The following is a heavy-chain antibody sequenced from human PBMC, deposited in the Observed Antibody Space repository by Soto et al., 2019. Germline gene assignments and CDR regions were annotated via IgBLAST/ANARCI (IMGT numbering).Heavy chain of an antibody. CDR1: GSTFDDYA. D-gene: IGHD3-22*01. V-gene: IGHV3-43*02. CDR3: VKETYYYDVSSYYPLGS. J-gene: IGHJ5*02. Sequence: GGSLRLSCAASGSTFDDYAMHWVRQAPGKGLEWVSLISRDGTNTNYAESVKGRFTISRDNSKNSLYLQMNSLRTEGTALYYCVKETYYYDVSSYYPLGSWGQGTLVTVSS. CDR2: ISRDGTNT.